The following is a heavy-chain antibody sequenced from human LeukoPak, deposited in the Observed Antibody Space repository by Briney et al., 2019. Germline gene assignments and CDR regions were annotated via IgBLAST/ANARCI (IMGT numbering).Heavy chain of an antibody. CDR1: GGTFSSYA. CDR3: ARGRVGATEYFQH. D-gene: IGHD1-26*01. Sequence: GASVKVSCKASGGTFSSYAISWVRQAPGQGLEWMGRIIPIFGIANYAQKFQGRVTITADKSTSTAYMELSSLRSEDTAVYYCARGRVGATEYFQHWGQGTLVTVSS. J-gene: IGHJ1*01. CDR2: IIPIFGIA. V-gene: IGHV1-69*04.